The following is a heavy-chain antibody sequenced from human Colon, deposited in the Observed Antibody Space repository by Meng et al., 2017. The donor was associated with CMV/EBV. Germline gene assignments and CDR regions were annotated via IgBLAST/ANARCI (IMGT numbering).Heavy chain of an antibody. V-gene: IGHV3-21*01. D-gene: IGHD6-13*01. CDR2: ISHSSAYI. CDR1: GFSFSNYN. Sequence: GESLKISCVASGFSFSNYNINWVRQAAGKGLEWVSSISHSSAYIYYADSVKGRFTVSRDDAKRSVYLQMNSLRAEDTAVYYCARDGIAAAASYGELFDPWGQGTLVTVSS. J-gene: IGHJ5*02. CDR3: ARDGIAAAASYGELFDP.